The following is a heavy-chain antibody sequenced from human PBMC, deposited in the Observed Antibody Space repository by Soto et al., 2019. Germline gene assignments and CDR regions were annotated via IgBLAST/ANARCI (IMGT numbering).Heavy chain of an antibody. CDR2: IGVGSGNT. J-gene: IGHJ3*02. V-gene: IGHV1-58*01. CDR3: ARQRKGAAAGPVDAFDI. Sequence: SVKVSCKASGFTFTSSAVQWVLQARGERLEWIGWIGVGSGNTNYAQKFQERVTITRDMSVNIAYMELSSLRSDDTAVYYCARQRKGAAAGPVDAFDIWGQGTMVTVSS. D-gene: IGHD6-13*01. CDR1: GFTFTSSA.